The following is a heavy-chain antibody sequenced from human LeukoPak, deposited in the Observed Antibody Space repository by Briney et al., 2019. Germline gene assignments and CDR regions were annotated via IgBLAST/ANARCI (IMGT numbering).Heavy chain of an antibody. J-gene: IGHJ6*02. Sequence: PSETLSLTCDVSGSSISNYYWTWIRQPPGKGLEWIGYIYYSGSSNYNPSLKSRVTISVDTSQRQFSLRLRSVTAADTAVYYCARESVLWFGDNYCALDVWGQGTTVTVSS. CDR1: GSSISNYY. CDR2: IYYSGSS. D-gene: IGHD3-10*01. CDR3: ARESVLWFGDNYCALDV. V-gene: IGHV4-59*01.